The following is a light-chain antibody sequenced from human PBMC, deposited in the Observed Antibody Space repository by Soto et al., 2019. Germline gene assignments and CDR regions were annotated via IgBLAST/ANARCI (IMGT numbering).Light chain of an antibody. V-gene: IGLV2-23*01. CDR3: CAYVSSNTLL. J-gene: IGLJ3*02. Sequence: QSVLTQPASVSGSPGQSITISCTGTSSDVRTYNLVSWYQQHPGKAPKLVIYGATKRPSGISNRFSGSKSDNTASLIISGLQGDDEGDYYCCAYVSSNTLLFGGGTKLTVL. CDR2: GAT. CDR1: SSDVRTYNL.